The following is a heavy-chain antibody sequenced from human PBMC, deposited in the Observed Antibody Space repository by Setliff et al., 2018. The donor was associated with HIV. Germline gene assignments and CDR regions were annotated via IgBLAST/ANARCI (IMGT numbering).Heavy chain of an antibody. V-gene: IGHV4-39*01. Sequence: SETLSLTCTVSGDSISSVSYSWGWIRQPPGKGLEWIGYMYSGGNTYYKPSLKSRVTMSVDSSKNQFSLRLTSVTAADTALYYCARLVGYYGSGRVRFDPWGPGTAVTVSS. J-gene: IGHJ5*02. CDR1: GDSISSVSYS. D-gene: IGHD3-10*01. CDR2: MYSGGNT. CDR3: ARLVGYYGSGRVRFDP.